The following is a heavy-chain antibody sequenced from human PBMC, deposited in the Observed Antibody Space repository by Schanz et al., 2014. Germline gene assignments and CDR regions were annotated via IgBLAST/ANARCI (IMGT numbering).Heavy chain of an antibody. Sequence: EVQLVESGGGLVQPGGSLRLSCAASGFTFSSYWMSWVRQAPGEGLEWVANIKQDGSEKYYVDSVKGRFTISRDNAKNSLYLQMNSLRAEDADVYYCASTYRSGWSIDYWGQGTLVTVFS. CDR2: IKQDGSEK. CDR3: ASTYRSGWSIDY. V-gene: IGHV3-7*01. CDR1: GFTFSSYW. J-gene: IGHJ4*02. D-gene: IGHD6-19*01.